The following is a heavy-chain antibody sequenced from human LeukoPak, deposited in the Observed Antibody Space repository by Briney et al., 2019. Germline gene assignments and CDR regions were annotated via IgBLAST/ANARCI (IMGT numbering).Heavy chain of an antibody. CDR2: IKKDGIEK. Sequence: PGGSLRLSCAASGFTFSSYWMSWVRQAPGKWLEWVANIKKDGIEKYYVDSVKGRFTVSRDNAKNSLYLQVNSLRAEDTAVYYCVRGGYGGTPDTDHFEYWGQGILVIVSS. CDR3: VRGGYGGTPDTDHFEY. CDR1: GFTFSSYW. J-gene: IGHJ4*02. V-gene: IGHV3-7*01. D-gene: IGHD4/OR15-4a*01.